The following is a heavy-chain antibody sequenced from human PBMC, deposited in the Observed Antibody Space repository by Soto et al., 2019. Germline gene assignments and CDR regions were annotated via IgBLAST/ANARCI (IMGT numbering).Heavy chain of an antibody. Sequence: GGSLRLCCAASGFTFSSYAMSWVRQAPGKGLEWVSSISGSGGSTYYADSVKGRFTISRDNAKNSLYLQMNSLRAEGTAVYYCARDSATTYGDYRPYYYYGIAVPGQRTTDTVSS. D-gene: IGHD4-17*01. CDR3: ARDSATTYGDYRPYYYYGIAV. CDR2: ISGSGGST. V-gene: IGHV3-23*01. J-gene: IGHJ6*02. CDR1: GFTFSSYA.